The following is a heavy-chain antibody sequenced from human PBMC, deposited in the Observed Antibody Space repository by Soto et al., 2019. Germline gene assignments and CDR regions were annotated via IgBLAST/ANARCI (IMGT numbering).Heavy chain of an antibody. D-gene: IGHD3-10*01. Sequence: GGSLRLSCAASGFTFSSYGMHWVRQAPGKGLEWVAVIWYDGSNKYYADSVKGRFTISRDNSKNTLYLQMNSLRAEDTAVYYCVRLNGGYYYYYGMDVWGQGTTVTVSS. CDR2: IWYDGSNK. V-gene: IGHV3-33*01. CDR3: VRLNGGYYYYYGMDV. J-gene: IGHJ6*02. CDR1: GFTFSSYG.